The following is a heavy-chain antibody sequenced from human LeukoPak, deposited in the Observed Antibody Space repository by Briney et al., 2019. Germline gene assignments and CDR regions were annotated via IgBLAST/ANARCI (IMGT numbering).Heavy chain of an antibody. V-gene: IGHV3-30-3*01. Sequence: GGSLRLSCAASGFTFSSYAMHWVRQAPGKGLEWVAVISYDGSNKYYADSVKGRFTISRDNSKNTLYLQMNSLRAEDTAVYYCARDRVHSYYFDNWGQGTLVTVSS. CDR1: GFTFSSYA. CDR3: ARDRVHSYYFDN. D-gene: IGHD3-10*01. J-gene: IGHJ4*02. CDR2: ISYDGSNK.